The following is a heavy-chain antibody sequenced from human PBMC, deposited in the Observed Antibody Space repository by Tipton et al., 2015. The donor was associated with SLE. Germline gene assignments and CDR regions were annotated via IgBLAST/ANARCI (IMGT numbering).Heavy chain of an antibody. CDR1: GFTFSRYW. Sequence: SLRLSCAASGFTFSRYWMSWVRQLPGKGLEWVANINQDGSEKYYVDSVKGRFTISRDSAKNTLYLQMNSLGVDDSGVYYCSAWFNYWGRGTTVTVSS. CDR2: INQDGSEK. CDR3: SAWFNY. J-gene: IGHJ4*02. D-gene: IGHD3-9*01. V-gene: IGHV3-7*01.